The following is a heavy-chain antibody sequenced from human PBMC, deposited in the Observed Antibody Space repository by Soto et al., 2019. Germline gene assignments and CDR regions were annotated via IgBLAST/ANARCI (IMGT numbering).Heavy chain of an antibody. CDR3: AIFFFQAEDGIRDVRSVSAFLLNRSSDL. Sequence: KGLERSGYIYYSGSTHYTPSLKSRVTISADTSKNQFSLKLTSVTAADTAVYYCAIFFFQAEDGIRDVRSVSAFLLNRSSDL. D-gene: IGHD3-10*02. V-gene: IGHV4-59*01. CDR2: IYYSGST. J-gene: IGHJ2*01.